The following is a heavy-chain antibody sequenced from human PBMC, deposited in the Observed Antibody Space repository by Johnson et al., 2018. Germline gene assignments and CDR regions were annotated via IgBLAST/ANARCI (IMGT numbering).Heavy chain of an antibody. CDR2: IWYDGTND. CDR3: ARDFERNRKYYYYMDV. V-gene: IGHV3-33*01. CDR1: GFAFSSSG. Sequence: QVQLVQSGGGVVQPGRSLRLSCATSGFAFSSSGMFWVRQAPGKRLEWVATIWYDGTNDNYADSVKGRFTISRDNSKNRLYLQMNSLRAEDTAVYYCARDFERNRKYYYYMDVWGKGTTVTVSS. D-gene: IGHD3-9*01. J-gene: IGHJ6*03.